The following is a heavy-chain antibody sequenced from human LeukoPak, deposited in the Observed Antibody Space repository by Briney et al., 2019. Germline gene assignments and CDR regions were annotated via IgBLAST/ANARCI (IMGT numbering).Heavy chain of an antibody. Sequence: SETLSLTCTVSGGSISSYYWSWIRQPAGKGLEWIGRIYTSGSTNYNPSLKSRVTMSVDTSKNQFSLKLSSVTAADTAVYYCARGRQYTMVRGVMPTDYWGQGTLVTVSS. CDR1: GGSISSYY. D-gene: IGHD3-10*01. J-gene: IGHJ4*02. V-gene: IGHV4-4*07. CDR3: ARGRQYTMVRGVMPTDY. CDR2: IYTSGST.